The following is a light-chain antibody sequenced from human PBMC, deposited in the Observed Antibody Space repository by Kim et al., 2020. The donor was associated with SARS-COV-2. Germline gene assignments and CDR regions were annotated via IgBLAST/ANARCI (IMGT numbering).Light chain of an antibody. Sequence: SVGYIVTITCQASQGISNYLAWYQQKPGKVPKLLIYAASTLQSGVPSRFSGSGSGTDFTLTISSLQPEDVATYYCQKYNSAPRMYTFGQGTKLEI. CDR2: AAS. V-gene: IGKV1-27*01. CDR3: QKYNSAPRMYT. J-gene: IGKJ2*01. CDR1: QGISNY.